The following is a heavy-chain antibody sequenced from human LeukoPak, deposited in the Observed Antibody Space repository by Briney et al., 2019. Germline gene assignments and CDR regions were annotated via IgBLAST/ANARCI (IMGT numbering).Heavy chain of an antibody. CDR1: GFTFSSYA. J-gene: IGHJ4*02. Sequence: GGSLRLSCAASGFTFSSYAMSWVRQPPGKGLEWVSAISGSGGSTYYADSVKGRVTISKDNSKHTLYLQMNSLRAEDTAVYYCAKDRGYSSGWYFDYWGQGTLVTVSS. V-gene: IGHV3-23*01. D-gene: IGHD6-19*01. CDR3: AKDRGYSSGWYFDY. CDR2: ISGSGGST.